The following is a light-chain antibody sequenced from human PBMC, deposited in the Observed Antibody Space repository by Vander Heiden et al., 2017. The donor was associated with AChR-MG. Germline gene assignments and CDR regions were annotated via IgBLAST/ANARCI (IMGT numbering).Light chain of an antibody. Sequence: IVLTQSPGTLSLSPGERAPLPCRASQSVSSSYLAWYQQKPGQTPRLLIYGASSRATGIPDRFSGSGSGTDFTLTISRLEPEDFAVYYCQQDCNSPPTFGQGTKLEIK. J-gene: IGKJ2*01. CDR2: GAS. CDR3: QQDCNSPPT. V-gene: IGKV3-20*01. CDR1: QSVSSSY.